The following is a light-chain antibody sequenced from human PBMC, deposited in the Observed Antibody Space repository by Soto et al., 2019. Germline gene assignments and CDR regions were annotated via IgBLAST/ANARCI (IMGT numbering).Light chain of an antibody. CDR3: QQYNSYPKT. CDR2: DAS. J-gene: IGKJ1*01. V-gene: IGKV1-5*01. Sequence: DIPMTQSPSTLSASIGDRVTITCRASQSISSWLAWYQQKPGKAPKLLIYDASSLESGVPSRFSGSGAGTEFTLTISSLQPDDSATYYCQQYNSYPKTFGQGTKVEI. CDR1: QSISSW.